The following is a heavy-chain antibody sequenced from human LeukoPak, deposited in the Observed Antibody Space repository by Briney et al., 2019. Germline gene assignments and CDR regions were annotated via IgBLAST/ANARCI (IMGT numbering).Heavy chain of an antibody. CDR1: GGSFSGYY. V-gene: IGHV4-34*01. CDR2: INHSGST. J-gene: IGHJ4*02. Sequence: SETLSLTCAVYGGSFSGYYWSWIRQPPGKGLEWIGEINHSGSTNHNPSHKSRVTISVDTSKNQFSLKLSSVTAADTAVYYCARAVAGCLWYWGQGTLVTVSS. CDR3: ARAVAGCLWY. D-gene: IGHD6-19*01.